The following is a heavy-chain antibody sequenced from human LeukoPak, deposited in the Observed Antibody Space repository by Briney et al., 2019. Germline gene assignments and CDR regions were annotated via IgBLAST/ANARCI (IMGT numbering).Heavy chain of an antibody. CDR2: IIPIFGTA. CDR1: AGTFITYY. J-gene: IGHJ4*02. D-gene: IGHD6-13*01. Sequence: VAAVMVSFKSSAGTFITYYISWVRQAPGQGVEEMGGIIPIFGTANYAQKFQGRDTITTDESTSTAYMELSSLRSEDTAVYYCARVGSSSWSNGYDYWGQGTLVTASS. V-gene: IGHV1-69*05. CDR3: ARVGSSSWSNGYDY.